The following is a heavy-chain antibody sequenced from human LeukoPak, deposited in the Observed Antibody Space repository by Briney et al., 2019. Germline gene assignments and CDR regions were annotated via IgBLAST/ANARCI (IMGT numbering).Heavy chain of an antibody. CDR3: ARGGYYYDSSGYHDAFDI. Sequence: VASVKVSCKASGGTFSSYAISWVRQAPGQGLEWMGRIIPILGIANYAQKFQGRVTITADKSTSTAYMELSSLRSEDTAVYYCARGGYYYDSSGYHDAFDIWGQGTMVTVSS. V-gene: IGHV1-69*04. J-gene: IGHJ3*02. D-gene: IGHD3-22*01. CDR1: GGTFSSYA. CDR2: IIPILGIA.